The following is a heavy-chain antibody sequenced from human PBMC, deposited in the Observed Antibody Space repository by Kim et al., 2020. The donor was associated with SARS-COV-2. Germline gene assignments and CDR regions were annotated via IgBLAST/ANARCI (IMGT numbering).Heavy chain of an antibody. Sequence: SVKVSCKASGGTFSSYAISWVRQAPGQGLEWMGGIIPIFGTANYAQKFQGRVTITADESTSTAYMELSSLRSEDTAVYYCARVVSPYSYYVSSGYYYDWGQGTLVTVSS. D-gene: IGHD3-22*01. J-gene: IGHJ4*02. CDR3: ARVVSPYSYYVSSGYYYD. CDR1: GGTFSSYA. V-gene: IGHV1-69*13. CDR2: IIPIFGTA.